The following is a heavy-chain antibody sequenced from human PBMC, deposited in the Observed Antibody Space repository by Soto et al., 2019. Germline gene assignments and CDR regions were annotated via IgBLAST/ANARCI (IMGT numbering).Heavy chain of an antibody. V-gene: IGHV3-33*05. D-gene: IGHD3-16*01. CDR3: ARWGTTRGLDI. Sequence: QVQRVESGGGVVQPGTSLRVSCVGSGFTFRSYVIQWVRQAPGKGLEWVAFTTYDGSDKYYGDSVRGRFTISRKNSRNTVALQMDSLRVEDTALYYCARWGTTRGLDIWGQGTLDSVSS. J-gene: IGHJ1*01. CDR1: GFTFRSYV. CDR2: TTYDGSDK.